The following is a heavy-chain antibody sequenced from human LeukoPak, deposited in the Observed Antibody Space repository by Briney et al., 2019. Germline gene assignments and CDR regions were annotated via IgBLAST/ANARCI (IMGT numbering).Heavy chain of an antibody. CDR1: GFTFTSYS. D-gene: IGHD2-8*01. Sequence: GSLRLSCSASGFTFTSYSMSWVRQAPGRGLEWVAYIKQDGSEKYYGDSVKGRFTISRDNARNSLYLQMNSLRAEDTAVYYCARTKYYYDFWGQGTLVTVSS. CDR3: ARTKYYYDF. V-gene: IGHV3-7*01. CDR2: IKQDGSEK. J-gene: IGHJ4*02.